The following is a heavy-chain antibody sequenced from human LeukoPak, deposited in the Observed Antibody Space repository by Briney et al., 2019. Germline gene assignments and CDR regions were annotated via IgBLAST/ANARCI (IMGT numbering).Heavy chain of an antibody. CDR2: ISSSSSYI. V-gene: IGHV3-21*01. CDR3: ARGDWGQTAMVTLFDY. Sequence: GGSLRLSCAASGFTFSSYSMNWVRQAPGKGLEWVSSISSSSSYIYYADSAKGRFTISRDNAKNSLYLQMNSPRAEDTAVYYCARGDWGQTAMVTLFDYWGQGTLVTVSS. J-gene: IGHJ4*02. D-gene: IGHD5-18*01. CDR1: GFTFSSYS.